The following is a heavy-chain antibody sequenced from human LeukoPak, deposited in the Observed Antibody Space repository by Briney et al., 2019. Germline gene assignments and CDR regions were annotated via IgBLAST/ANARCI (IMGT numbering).Heavy chain of an antibody. CDR3: ARGLQLERRGRFFPLHI. Sequence: EASVKVSCKASDYTFTSYGINWVRQAPGQGLEWMGWISVNNGNTSYAQKLQGRVTMTTDTSTSTAYMELRSLRSDDTAVYYCARGLQLERRGRFFPLHIWGQGTMVTVSS. D-gene: IGHD1-1*01. CDR1: DYTFTSYG. V-gene: IGHV1-18*01. J-gene: IGHJ3*02. CDR2: ISVNNGNT.